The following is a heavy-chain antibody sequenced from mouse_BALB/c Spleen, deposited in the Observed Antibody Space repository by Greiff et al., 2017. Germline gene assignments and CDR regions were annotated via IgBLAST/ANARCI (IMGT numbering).Heavy chain of an antibody. CDR2: ISSGSSTI. D-gene: IGHD1-1*01. CDR1: GFTFSSFG. CDR3: ARPDYGSSFHYYAMDY. Sequence: EVKLVESGGGLVQPGGSRKLSCAASGFTFSSFGMHWVRQAPEKGLEWVAYISSGSSTIYYADTVKGRFTISRDNPKNTLFLQMTSLRSEDTAMYDCARPDYGSSFHYYAMDYWGQGTSVTVSS. J-gene: IGHJ4*01. V-gene: IGHV5-17*02.